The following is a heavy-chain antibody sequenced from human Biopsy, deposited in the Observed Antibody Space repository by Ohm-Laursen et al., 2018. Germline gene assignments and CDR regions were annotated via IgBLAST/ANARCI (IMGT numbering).Heavy chain of an antibody. CDR3: ARHPTGFWFDP. CDR2: IFYSGIT. CDR1: GGSVSSNVAY. J-gene: IGHJ5*02. V-gene: IGHV4-39*01. Sequence: SDTLSLTCPVSGGSVSSNVAYWAWIRQPPGKGLESIGSIFYSGITYYNPSLQSRVTMSVDTSKNHFSLNLTSVTAADTAVYYCARHPTGFWFDPWGQGTLVTVSS.